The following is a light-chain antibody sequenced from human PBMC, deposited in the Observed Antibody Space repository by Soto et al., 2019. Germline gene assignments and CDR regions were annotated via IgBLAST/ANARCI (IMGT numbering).Light chain of an antibody. J-gene: IGKJ1*01. CDR3: QHYGSSLWT. CDR2: AAS. CDR1: QSVTSSY. Sequence: EIVLTQSPGTLSVSPWERATLSCRASQSVTSSYLAWYQQKPGQAPRLLIYAASSRATGIPDRFSGSGSGTDFTLTISRLEPEDFAVYYCQHYGSSLWTFGQGTKVEIK. V-gene: IGKV3-20*01.